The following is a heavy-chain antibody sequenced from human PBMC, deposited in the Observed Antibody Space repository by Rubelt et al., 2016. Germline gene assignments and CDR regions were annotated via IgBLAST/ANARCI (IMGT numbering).Heavy chain of an antibody. D-gene: IGHD1-14*01. Sequence: GGSLRLSCAASGFTFNSHGMHWVRQAPGKGLEWVAFIRYDGSNKYYPNSVKGRFTIARDNAKNTLDLQMNSLRAEDTAVYYCAKESNHQQIESMDVWGQGTTVTVSS. V-gene: IGHV3-30*02. CDR3: AKESNHQQIESMDV. J-gene: IGHJ6*02. CDR2: IRYDGSNK. CDR1: GFTFNSHG.